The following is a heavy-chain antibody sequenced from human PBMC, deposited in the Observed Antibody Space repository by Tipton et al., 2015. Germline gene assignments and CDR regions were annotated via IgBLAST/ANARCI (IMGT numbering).Heavy chain of an antibody. V-gene: IGHV3-48*02. D-gene: IGHD3-10*01. CDR3: ARGFYSGSGTYPTY. CDR2: IDRYSTAF. CDR1: GFSFSDFS. Sequence: SLRLSCAASGFSFSDFSMNWVRQSPGKGLQWISFIDRYSTAFYYADSVKGRFTISRDNGADTLSLQMNSLRDEDTAVYYCARGFYSGSGTYPTYWGQGTLVTVSS. J-gene: IGHJ4*02.